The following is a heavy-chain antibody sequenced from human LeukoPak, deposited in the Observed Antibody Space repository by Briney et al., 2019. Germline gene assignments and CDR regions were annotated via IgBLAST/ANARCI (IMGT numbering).Heavy chain of an antibody. D-gene: IGHD2-15*01. V-gene: IGHV3-48*01. J-gene: IGHJ6*04. CDR2: ISSDTSGI. CDR1: AFSFRTSS. CDR3: ARENWDLVAIPMDV. Sequence: GGSLRLSCAASAFSFRTSSVNWVRHAPGKGLEWISYISSDTSGIYYADSVRGRFTISRDNAKSSLYLQMDSLRAEDTAVYYCARENWDLVAIPMDVWGKGTTVTVSS.